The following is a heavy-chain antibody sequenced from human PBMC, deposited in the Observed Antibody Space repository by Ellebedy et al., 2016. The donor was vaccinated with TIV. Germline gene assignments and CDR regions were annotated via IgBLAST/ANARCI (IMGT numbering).Heavy chain of an antibody. J-gene: IGHJ4*02. CDR2: IVVGNGNT. CDR3: AADQEVGTFDH. Sequence: SVKVSXKASGVTFSASSVHWVRQARGQPLEWIGWIVVGNGNTEYAQKFQERVTITRDISTRTTYMELGSLRSDDTAVYYCAADQEVGTFDHWGQGTLVTVSS. V-gene: IGHV1-58*01. D-gene: IGHD1-26*01. CDR1: GVTFSASS.